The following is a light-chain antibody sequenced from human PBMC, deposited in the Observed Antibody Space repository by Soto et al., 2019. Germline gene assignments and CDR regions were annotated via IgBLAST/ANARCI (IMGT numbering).Light chain of an antibody. Sequence: EIVMTQSPATLSVSPGERATLSCRASQSVSGNLAWYQQKPGQAPRLLIYGASTRATGIPARFSGSASGTEFTLTISSLQSEDFAVYYCQQYNNWPPLTFGRGTKVEIK. J-gene: IGKJ4*01. CDR3: QQYNNWPPLT. CDR1: QSVSGN. V-gene: IGKV3-15*01. CDR2: GAS.